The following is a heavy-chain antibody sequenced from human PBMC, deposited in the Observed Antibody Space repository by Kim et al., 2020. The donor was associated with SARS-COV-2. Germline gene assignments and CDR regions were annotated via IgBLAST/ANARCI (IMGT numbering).Heavy chain of an antibody. D-gene: IGHD2-15*01. J-gene: IGHJ3*01. Sequence: SETLSLTCTVSGDSISSNGYYWGWIRQPPGKGLEWIGTISYSGSTYYNPSLKSRVTICIDTSKTQFSLKVSSVTAADTAVYYCARWMTIAVKGAFDVWGQGTMVPVSS. CDR3: ARWMTIAVKGAFDV. V-gene: IGHV4-39*01. CDR2: ISYSGST. CDR1: GDSISSNGYY.